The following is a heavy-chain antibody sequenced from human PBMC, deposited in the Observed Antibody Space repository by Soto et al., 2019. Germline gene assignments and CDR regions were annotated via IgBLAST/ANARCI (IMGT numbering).Heavy chain of an antibody. J-gene: IGHJ4*02. CDR3: ARDNVRYSYGYRPFDY. CDR1: GYTFTSYG. D-gene: IGHD5-18*01. V-gene: IGHV1-18*01. Sequence: GASVKVSCKASGYTFTSYGISWVRQAPGQGLEWMGWISAYNGNTNYAQKLQGRVTMTTDTSTSTAYMELRSLRSDDTAVYYCARDNVRYSYGYRPFDYWGQGTLVTVS. CDR2: ISAYNGNT.